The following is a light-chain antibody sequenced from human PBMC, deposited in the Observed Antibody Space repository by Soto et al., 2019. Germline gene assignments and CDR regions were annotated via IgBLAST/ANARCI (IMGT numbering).Light chain of an antibody. CDR1: QSISSC. Sequence: DIQMTQSPSTLSASVGDRVTITCRASQSISSCVDWYQQRPGKAPKLLIYDASTLQSGVPTRFSGDGSGTEFTLIIGSVQADDFATYFWQRYHNYTKTVGLGTKVDIK. J-gene: IGKJ1*01. CDR3: QRYHNYTKT. CDR2: DAS. V-gene: IGKV1-5*01.